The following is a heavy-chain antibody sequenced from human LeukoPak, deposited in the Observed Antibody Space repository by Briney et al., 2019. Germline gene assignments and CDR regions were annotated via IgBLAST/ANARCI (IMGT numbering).Heavy chain of an antibody. CDR1: GFTFSSYG. J-gene: IGHJ4*02. CDR3: AKGGPTPRMSYFDY. Sequence: PGGSLRLSCAASGFTFSSYGMHWVRQAPGKGLEWVAVISYDGSNKYYADSVKGRFTISRDNSKNTLYLQMNSLRAEDTAVYYCAKGGPTPRMSYFDYWGQGTLVTVSS. D-gene: IGHD2-15*01. V-gene: IGHV3-30*18. CDR2: ISYDGSNK.